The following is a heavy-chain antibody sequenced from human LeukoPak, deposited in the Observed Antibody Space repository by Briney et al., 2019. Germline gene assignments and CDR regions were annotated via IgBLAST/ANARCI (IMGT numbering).Heavy chain of an antibody. V-gene: IGHV1-46*01. Sequence: ASVKVSCKASGYSFSNYYIHWVRQAPGQGLEWMEILNPSGGATAYAQSFQGRVTMTRDTSTTTVYMELSNLRSEDTAIYYCARVELGRRSFDYWGQGTLVTVSS. D-gene: IGHD6-13*01. CDR2: LNPSGGAT. CDR3: ARVELGRRSFDY. CDR1: GYSFSNYY. J-gene: IGHJ4*02.